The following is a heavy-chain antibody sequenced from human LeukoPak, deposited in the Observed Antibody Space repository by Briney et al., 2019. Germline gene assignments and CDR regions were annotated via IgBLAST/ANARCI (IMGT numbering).Heavy chain of an antibody. CDR3: AKDANYYDSSAFFIPFDS. CDR2: ISGNGQKT. J-gene: IGHJ4*02. CDR1: GFTFSRFA. V-gene: IGHV3-23*01. Sequence: GESLRLSCSASGFTFSRFAMTWVRQLPGEGLQWVSTISGNGQKTYYGDSVTGRFSVSRDNSNNILFLQRDSLRADDSALYYCAKDANYYDSSAFFIPFDSAGQGTLVTASS. D-gene: IGHD3-22*01.